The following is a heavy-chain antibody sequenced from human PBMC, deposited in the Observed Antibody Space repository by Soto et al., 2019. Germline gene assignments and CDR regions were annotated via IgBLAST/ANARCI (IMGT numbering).Heavy chain of an antibody. CDR2: IYYSGST. CDR3: ASHTTRYESGYTYYYYCMDV. V-gene: IGHV4-39*01. Sequence: PSENLSLTCTVSGGSISSSSYYWGWIRQPPGKGLEWIGSIYYSGSTYYNPSLKSRVTISVDTSKNQFSLKLSSVTTADTAVYYCASHTTRYESGYTYYYYCMDVWGQGTTVTVSS. CDR1: GGSISSSSYY. D-gene: IGHD3-3*01. J-gene: IGHJ6*02.